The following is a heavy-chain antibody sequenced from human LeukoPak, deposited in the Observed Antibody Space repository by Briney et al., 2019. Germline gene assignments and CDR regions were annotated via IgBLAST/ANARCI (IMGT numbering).Heavy chain of an antibody. J-gene: IGHJ4*02. D-gene: IGHD3-22*01. V-gene: IGHV1-8*01. CDR1: GYTFTNYN. CDR2: MNPDSDNT. Sequence: ASVKVSCKASGYTFTNYNINWVRQATGQGLEWMAWMNPDSDNTGYAQKFQDRVTLTRNTSISTAYMELSSLTSEDTAVYYCARNYDSSGTTLDYWGQGTLVTVSS. CDR3: ARNYDSSGTTLDY.